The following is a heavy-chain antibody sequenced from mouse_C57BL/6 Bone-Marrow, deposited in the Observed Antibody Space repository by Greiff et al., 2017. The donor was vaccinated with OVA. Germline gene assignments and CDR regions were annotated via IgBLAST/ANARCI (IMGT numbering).Heavy chain of an antibody. D-gene: IGHD1-1*01. Sequence: EVKLVESGGGLVKPGGSLKLSCAASGFTFSSYAMSWVRQTPEKRLEWVATISDGGSYTYYPDNVKGRFTISRDNAKNNLYLQMSHLKSEDTAMYYCATDGSIHYAMYYWGQGTSVTVSS. J-gene: IGHJ4*01. V-gene: IGHV5-4*03. CDR2: ISDGGSYT. CDR1: GFTFSSYA. CDR3: ATDGSIHYAMYY.